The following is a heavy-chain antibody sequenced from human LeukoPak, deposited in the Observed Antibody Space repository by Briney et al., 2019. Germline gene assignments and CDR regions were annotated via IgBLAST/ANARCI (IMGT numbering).Heavy chain of an antibody. J-gene: IGHJ3*02. Sequence: ASVKVSCKASGYTFTGYYMHWVRQAPGLGLEWMGWNNPNSGGTNYAQKFQGRVTITRDTSISTAYMELSRLRSDDTAVYYCARVGGATPGADAFDIWGQGTMVTVSS. CDR2: NNPNSGGT. CDR3: ARVGGATPGADAFDI. CDR1: GYTFTGYY. V-gene: IGHV1-2*02. D-gene: IGHD1-26*01.